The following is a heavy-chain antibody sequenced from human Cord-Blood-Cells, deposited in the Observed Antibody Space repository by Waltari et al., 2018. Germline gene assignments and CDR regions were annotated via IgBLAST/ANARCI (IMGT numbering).Heavy chain of an antibody. D-gene: IGHD6-19*01. CDR1: GGSFSGYY. V-gene: IGHV4-34*01. Sequence: QVQLQQWGAGLLKPSETLSLTCAVYGGSFSGYYWSWIRQPPGKWLEWIGEINHSGSTNNNPSLKSRVTISGDTSKNQFSRKLSSVTAADTAVYYCARDIAVACTGDWGQGTLVTVSS. CDR3: ARDIAVACTGD. CDR2: INHSGST. J-gene: IGHJ4*02.